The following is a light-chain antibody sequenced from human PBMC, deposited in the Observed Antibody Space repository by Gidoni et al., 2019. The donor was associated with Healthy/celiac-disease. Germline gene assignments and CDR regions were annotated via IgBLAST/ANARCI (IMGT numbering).Light chain of an antibody. J-gene: IGKJ3*01. CDR3: MQALQTPPGT. CDR2: LGS. Sequence: IVMTQSPLSLPVTPGEPASISCRSSQSLLHSNGYNYLDWYLQKPGQSPQLLIYLGSNRASGVPDRFSGSGSGTDFTLKISRVEAEDVGVYYCMQALQTPPGTFGPXTKVDIK. V-gene: IGKV2-28*01. CDR1: QSLLHSNGYNY.